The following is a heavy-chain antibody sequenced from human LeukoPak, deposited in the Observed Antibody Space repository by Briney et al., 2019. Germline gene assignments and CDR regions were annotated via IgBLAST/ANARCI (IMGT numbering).Heavy chain of an antibody. CDR3: ARVTPQFFDF. Sequence: ASVKVSCKASGYTFNKYYIHWVRQVPGQGLEWMGRINPNSGDTKSAQKFQDRVTMTRDTSITTAYMELNRPESDDTAIYYCARVTPQFFDFWGQGTLVTVSS. V-gene: IGHV1-2*06. J-gene: IGHJ4*02. D-gene: IGHD2-15*01. CDR1: GYTFNKYY. CDR2: INPNSGDT.